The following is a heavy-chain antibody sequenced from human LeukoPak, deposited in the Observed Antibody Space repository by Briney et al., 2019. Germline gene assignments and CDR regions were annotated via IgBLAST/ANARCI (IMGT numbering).Heavy chain of an antibody. V-gene: IGHV3-21*01. CDR1: GFTFSAYS. CDR2: ISSGSRYI. J-gene: IGHJ4*02. Sequence: GGALRLSCAASGFTFSAYSMNWVRQAPGKGLEWVSSISSGSRYIYYADSVKGRFTISRDNAKNSLYLQMNSLRAEDTAVYYCARRSPNYYFDYWGQGTPVTVSS. CDR3: ARRSPNYYFDY.